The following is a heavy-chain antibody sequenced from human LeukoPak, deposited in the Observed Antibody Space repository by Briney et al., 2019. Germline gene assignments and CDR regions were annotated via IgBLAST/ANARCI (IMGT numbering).Heavy chain of an antibody. CDR2: IIPILGIA. CDR1: GGTFSSYA. J-gene: IGHJ6*03. D-gene: IGHD2-21*01. Sequence: ASVKVSCKASGGTFSSYAISWVRQAPGQGLEWMGRIIPILGIANYAQKFQGRVTITADKSTSTAYMELSSLRSEDTAVYYCARVYCGGDCVPDYYYMDVWGKGTTVTVSS. V-gene: IGHV1-69*04. CDR3: ARVYCGGDCVPDYYYMDV.